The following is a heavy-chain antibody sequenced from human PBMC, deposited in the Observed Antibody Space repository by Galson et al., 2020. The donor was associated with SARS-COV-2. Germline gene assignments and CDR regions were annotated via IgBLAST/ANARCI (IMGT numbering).Heavy chain of an antibody. CDR2: FDPEDGET. V-gene: IGHV1-24*01. CDR3: ATASAVTTVTTFDYYYGMDV. D-gene: IGHD4-17*01. Sequence: ASVKVSCKVSGYTLTELSMHWVRQAPGKGLEWMGGFDPEDGETIYAQKFQGRVTMTEDTSTDTAYMELSSLRSEDTAVYYCATASAVTTVTTFDYYYGMDVWGQVTTVIVSS. CDR1: GYTLTELS. J-gene: IGHJ6*02.